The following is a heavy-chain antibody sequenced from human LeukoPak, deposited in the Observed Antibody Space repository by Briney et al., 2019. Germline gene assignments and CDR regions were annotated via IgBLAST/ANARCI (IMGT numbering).Heavy chain of an antibody. CDR1: GGFFSGYY. CDR3: ARGGLYDYIWGSYRHGRFDY. J-gene: IGHJ4*02. CDR2: INHSGST. D-gene: IGHD3-16*02. V-gene: IGHV4-34*01. Sequence: SETLSLTCAVYGGFFSGYYWSWIRQPPGKVLEWIGEINHSGSTNYNPSLKSRVTISVDTSKNQFSLKLSSVTAADTAVYYCARGGLYDYIWGSYRHGRFDYWGQGTLVTVSS.